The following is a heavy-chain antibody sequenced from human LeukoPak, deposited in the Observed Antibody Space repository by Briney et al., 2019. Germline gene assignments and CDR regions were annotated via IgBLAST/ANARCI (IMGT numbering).Heavy chain of an antibody. CDR1: GGTFSSYA. D-gene: IGHD3-3*01. CDR2: IIPILGIA. J-gene: IGHJ5*02. V-gene: IGHV1-69*04. Sequence: ASVKVSCKASGGTFSSYAISWVRQAPGQGLEWMGRIIPILGIANYAQKFQGRVTITADKSTSTAYMELSSLRSEDTAVYYCARDAGNSYYDFWSGNSIRSGIYNWFDPWGQGTLVTVSS. CDR3: ARDAGNSYYDFWSGNSIRSGIYNWFDP.